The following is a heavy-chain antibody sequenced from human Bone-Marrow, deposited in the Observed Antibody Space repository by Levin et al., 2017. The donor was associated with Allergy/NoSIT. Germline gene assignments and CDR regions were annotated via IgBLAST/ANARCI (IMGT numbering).Heavy chain of an antibody. J-gene: IGHJ4*02. D-gene: IGHD2-8*01. CDR2: FDPENGET. CDR1: GYSLSELS. V-gene: IGHV1-24*01. Sequence: GESLKISCKIYGYSLSELSIHWVRQAPGKGLEWMGGFDPENGETVYAQEFQDRITLTADTSTDTAYMDLSSLRSEDTAVYYCAARLFCRNGVRSRARHLDYWGQGTLVTAS. CDR3: AARLFCRNGVRSRARHLDY.